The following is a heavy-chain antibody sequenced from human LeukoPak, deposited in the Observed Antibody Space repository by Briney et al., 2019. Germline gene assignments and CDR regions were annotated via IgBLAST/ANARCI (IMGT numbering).Heavy chain of an antibody. CDR1: GFTLSPYW. CDR3: TRDFSRGGGL. V-gene: IGHV3-74*01. Sequence: GGSLRLSCAASGFTLSPYWIHWVRQAPGRGLVWVSRNPDGSRRGYADSAKGRFTISRDNAKNTVYLQMDSLRAEDTAMYYCTRDFSRGGGLWGQGTLVTVSS. CDR2: NPDGSRR. J-gene: IGHJ4*02. D-gene: IGHD3-3*01.